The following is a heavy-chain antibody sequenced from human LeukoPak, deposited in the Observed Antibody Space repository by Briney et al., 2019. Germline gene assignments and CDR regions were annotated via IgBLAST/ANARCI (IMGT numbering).Heavy chain of an antibody. Sequence: PSETLSLTCTVSGGSISSSSYWWGWIRQPPGKGLEWIGSIYYTGQTYYNPSLKSRVTISVDTPKNRFSLKLTSVNAADTAVYHCARQVGDGRWYFDYWGQGALLTVSS. J-gene: IGHJ4*02. D-gene: IGHD4-23*01. CDR3: ARQVGDGRWYFDY. CDR2: IYYTGQT. V-gene: IGHV4-39*01. CDR1: GGSISSSSYW.